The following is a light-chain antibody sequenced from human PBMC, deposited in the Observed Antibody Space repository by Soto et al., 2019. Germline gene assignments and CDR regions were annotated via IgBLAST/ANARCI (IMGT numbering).Light chain of an antibody. Sequence: QSVLTQPASVSGSPGQSITISCTGTSSDIGVYNYVSWYQQHPGKAPKLIIYEVSNRPSGVSDRFSASKSGNTASLTISGLQTEDEADSYCSSYSSTSALGVFGGGTKLTVL. J-gene: IGLJ3*02. CDR3: SSYSSTSALGV. CDR2: EVS. CDR1: SSDIGVYNY. V-gene: IGLV2-14*01.